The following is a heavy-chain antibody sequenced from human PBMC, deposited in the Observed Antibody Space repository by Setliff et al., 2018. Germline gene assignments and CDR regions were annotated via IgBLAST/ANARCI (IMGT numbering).Heavy chain of an antibody. CDR3: ARELRSPYWHLDS. Sequence: SVKVSCKSSGGTFSSSGITWVRQAPGQGLQWLGRFIPILGATNYAQNFQGRVTITADESTSTGYMELRSLRSHDAAVYYCARELRSPYWHLDSWGQGTQVTVSS. D-gene: IGHD3-16*01. J-gene: IGHJ5*01. CDR1: GGTFSSSG. CDR2: FIPILGAT. V-gene: IGHV1-69*13.